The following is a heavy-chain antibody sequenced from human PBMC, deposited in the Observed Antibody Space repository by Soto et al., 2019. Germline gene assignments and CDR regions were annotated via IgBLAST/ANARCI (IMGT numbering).Heavy chain of an antibody. Sequence: GGSLRLSCAASGFTFNTYSMNWLRQAPGKGLEWVSYISTGSSHIYYADSVKGRFTISRDNAKNSLYLQMDSLTAEDTAVYYCARDRYGERYFDYWGQGTLVTVSS. J-gene: IGHJ4*02. CDR2: ISTGSSHI. D-gene: IGHD4-17*01. V-gene: IGHV3-21*01. CDR1: GFTFNTYS. CDR3: ARDRYGERYFDY.